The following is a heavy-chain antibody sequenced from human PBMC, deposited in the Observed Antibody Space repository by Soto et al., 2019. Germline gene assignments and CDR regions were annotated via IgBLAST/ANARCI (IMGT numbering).Heavy chain of an antibody. CDR1: GGSFSGDY. J-gene: IGHJ5*02. CDR3: ARGAKQRLVRRYNWFDP. CDR2: INRSGST. D-gene: IGHD6-13*01. Sequence: SETLSLTCAVYGGSFSGDYWTWIRQPPGKGLEWIGEINRSGSTNYNPSLKSRVTISVDTSKNQFSLKLSSVTAADTAVYYCARGAKQRLVRRYNWFDPWGQGTLVTVSS. V-gene: IGHV4-34*01.